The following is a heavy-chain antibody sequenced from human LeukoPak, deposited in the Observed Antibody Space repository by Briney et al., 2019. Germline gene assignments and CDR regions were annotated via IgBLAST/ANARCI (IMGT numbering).Heavy chain of an antibody. CDR2: IKQDGSEK. D-gene: IGHD2-15*01. CDR1: GFTFSSYW. CDR3: ARVAQYCSGGSCYGDYYYMDV. V-gene: IGHV3-7*01. Sequence: GGSLRLSCAASGFTFSSYWMSWVRQAPGKGLGWVANIKQDGSEKYYVDSVKGRFTLSRDNAKNSLYLQMNSLRAEDTAVYYCARVAQYCSGGSCYGDYYYMDVWGKGTTVTVSS. J-gene: IGHJ6*03.